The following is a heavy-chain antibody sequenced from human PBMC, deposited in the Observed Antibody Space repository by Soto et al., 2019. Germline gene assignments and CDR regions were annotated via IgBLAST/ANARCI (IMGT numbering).Heavy chain of an antibody. CDR1: GGTFSSYA. V-gene: IGHV1-69*13. CDR3: AEGGVVVTAGSGTYYYGMDV. J-gene: IGHJ6*02. D-gene: IGHD2-21*02. CDR2: IIPIFGTA. Sequence: SVKGSCKASGGTFSSYAISWVRQAPGQGLEWMGGIIPIFGTANYAQKFQGRVTITADESTSTAYMELSSLRSEDTAVYYCAEGGVVVTAGSGTYYYGMDVWGQGTTVTVSS.